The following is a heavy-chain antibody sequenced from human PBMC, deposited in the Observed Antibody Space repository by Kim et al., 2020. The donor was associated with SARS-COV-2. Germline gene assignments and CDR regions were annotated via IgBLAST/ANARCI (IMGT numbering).Heavy chain of an antibody. CDR3: AKVHVLATSPAVDF. V-gene: IGHV3-23*01. D-gene: IGHD2-8*02. Sequence: ADAVKGRFTISRDNSQNTLYLQMNSLRAEDTAIYYCAKVHVLATSPAVDFWGQGTLVTVSS. J-gene: IGHJ4*02.